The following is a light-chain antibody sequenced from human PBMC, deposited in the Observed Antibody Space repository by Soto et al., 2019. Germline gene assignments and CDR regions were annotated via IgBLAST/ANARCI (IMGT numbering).Light chain of an antibody. CDR2: GAS. J-gene: IGKJ2*01. Sequence: EIVMTQSPATLSVSPGERATLSCRASQRVGSNLAWYQQKPGQAPRLLIYGASTRATGIPARFSGSGPGTDFTLTISSLQSEDSAVYYCQQYNNWPPYTFGQGTKLEIK. CDR3: QQYNNWPPYT. V-gene: IGKV3D-15*01. CDR1: QRVGSN.